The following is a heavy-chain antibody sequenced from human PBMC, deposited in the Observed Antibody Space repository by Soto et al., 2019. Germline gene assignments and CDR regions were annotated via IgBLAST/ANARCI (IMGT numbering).Heavy chain of an antibody. D-gene: IGHD2-15*01. V-gene: IGHV3-30-3*01. CDR1: GFTFSSYA. J-gene: IGHJ6*02. Sequence: QVQLVESGGGVVQPGRSLRLSCAASGFTFSSYAMHWVRQAPGKGLEWVAVISSDGSNKYYADSVKGRFTISRDNSKNTLYLKMNSMGAEDRAVYYCARMASFYCSGGSCYPTYGIDVWGQGTTVTVSS. CDR3: ARMASFYCSGGSCYPTYGIDV. CDR2: ISSDGSNK.